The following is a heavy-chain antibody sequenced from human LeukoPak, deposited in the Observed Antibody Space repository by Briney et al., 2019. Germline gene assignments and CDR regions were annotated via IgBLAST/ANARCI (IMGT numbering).Heavy chain of an antibody. J-gene: IGHJ4*02. CDR2: IYYSGST. CDR1: GGSISSGDYY. V-gene: IGHV4-30-4*01. CDR3: ARVGRYGGNTSFDY. D-gene: IGHD4-23*01. Sequence: SETLSLTCTVSGGSISSGDYYWSWIRQPPGKGLEWIGYIYYSGSTYYNPSLKSRVTISVDTSKNQFSLKLSSVTAADTAVYYCARVGRYGGNTSFDYWGQGTLVTVSS.